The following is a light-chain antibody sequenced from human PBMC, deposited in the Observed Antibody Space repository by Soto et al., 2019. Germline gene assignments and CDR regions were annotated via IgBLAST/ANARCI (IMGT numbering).Light chain of an antibody. Sequence: DIVMTQSPDSLAVSLGERATINCKSSQSVLYSSNTKNYLAWYQQKPGQPPKLLIYWASTRESGVPDRFSGIGSGTDVTLTISSLPAEDVAVYYCQQYYSTPWTFGHGTKVEIK. CDR2: WAS. V-gene: IGKV4-1*01. J-gene: IGKJ1*01. CDR1: QSVLYSSNTKNY. CDR3: QQYYSTPWT.